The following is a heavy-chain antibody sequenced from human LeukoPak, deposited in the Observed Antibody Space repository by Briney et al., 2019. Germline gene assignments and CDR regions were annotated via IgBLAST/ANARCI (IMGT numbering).Heavy chain of an antibody. V-gene: IGHV1-18*01. CDR2: ISGYNGNT. CDR1: GYTFTSYA. D-gene: IGHD3-3*01. CDR3: TRDHNTIFGVVIQAGFDP. Sequence: ASVKVSCKASGYTFTSYAMHWVRQAPGQGLEWMGWISGYNGNTNYVQKLQGRVIMTTDTSTSTAYMELRSLRSDDTAVYYCTRDHNTIFGVVIQAGFDPWGQGTLVTVSS. J-gene: IGHJ5*02.